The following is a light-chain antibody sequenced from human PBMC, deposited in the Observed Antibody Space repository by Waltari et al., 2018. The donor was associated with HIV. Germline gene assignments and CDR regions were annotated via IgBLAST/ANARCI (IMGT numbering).Light chain of an antibody. CDR1: SSDVGGYNY. CDR2: EVY. Sequence: QSALTQPPSASGSPGQSVTISCTGTSSDVGGYNYVSWYQQHPGNAPKLMIYEVYKRPPGVPDRFSGSKSGNTASLTVSGLQAEDEADYYCSSYAGSNNLVFGGGTKLTVL. V-gene: IGLV2-8*01. CDR3: SSYAGSNNLV. J-gene: IGLJ2*01.